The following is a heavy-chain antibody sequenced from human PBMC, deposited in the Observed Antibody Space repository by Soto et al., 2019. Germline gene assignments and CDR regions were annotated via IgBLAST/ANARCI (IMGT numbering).Heavy chain of an antibody. D-gene: IGHD1-26*01. CDR3: ARGGRDYYSGMDV. Sequence: LFXICTVSGGAIINYYWTWIRQPPGNVLEWIGYIDYSGSTNRNPSVKSRVTISLDTSKKQFSLKMTSVTAADTAVDYGARGGRDYYSGMDVWGQGTTVNVS. J-gene: IGHJ6*02. V-gene: IGHV4-59*01. CDR2: IDYSGST. CDR1: GGAIINYY.